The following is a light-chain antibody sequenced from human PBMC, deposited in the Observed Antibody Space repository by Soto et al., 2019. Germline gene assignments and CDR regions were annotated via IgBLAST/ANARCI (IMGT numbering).Light chain of an antibody. CDR2: DVS. CDR1: RGDIGDYNY. J-gene: IGLJ1*01. CDR3: CLYTRSCTLI. Sequence: QPVLTQPASVSGSPGPSITISCVGTRGDIGDYNYVSWYQQHPVKVPKVIIYDVSNRPSGVSYRFSGTTSGNTASLTVSGLQSEDEADYYCCLYTRSCTLIFGTGTKLTVL. V-gene: IGLV2-14*01.